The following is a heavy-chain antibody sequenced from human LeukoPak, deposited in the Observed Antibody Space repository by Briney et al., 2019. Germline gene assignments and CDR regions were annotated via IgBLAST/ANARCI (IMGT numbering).Heavy chain of an antibody. D-gene: IGHD3-10*01. V-gene: IGHV4-59*01. Sequence: SETLSPTCTVSGGSISSYYWSWIRQPPGKGLEWIGYIYYSGSTNYNPSLKSRVTISVDTSKNQFSLKLSSVTAADTAVYYCARGLGQRGDYWGQGTLVTVSS. CDR1: GGSISSYY. CDR3: ARGLGQRGDY. J-gene: IGHJ4*02. CDR2: IYYSGST.